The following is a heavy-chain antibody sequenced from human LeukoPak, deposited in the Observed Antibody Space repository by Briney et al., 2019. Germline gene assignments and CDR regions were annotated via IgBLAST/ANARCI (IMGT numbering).Heavy chain of an antibody. V-gene: IGHV3-48*01. D-gene: IGHD1-26*01. J-gene: IGHJ4*02. CDR2: ISSAGDTK. CDR1: GFTFSSYG. Sequence: GGSLRLSCAASGFTFSSYGMNWVRQAPGKGLEWVSYISSAGDTKYYADSVKGRFTISRDNAKNSLYLQMSSLGAEDTAVYYCARRLGAGTDYWGQGTLVTVSS. CDR3: ARRLGAGTDY.